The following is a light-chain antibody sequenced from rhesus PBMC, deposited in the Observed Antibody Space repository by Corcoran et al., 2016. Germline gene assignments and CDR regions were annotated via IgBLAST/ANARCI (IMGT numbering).Light chain of an antibody. CDR3: QQHDNSPPT. Sequence: DIQMTQSPSSLSASVGDRVTITCRASTGISNWLAWYPQKPGKAPKLLSYKASNLETGVPSRFSGSGSGTDFTRTISSLQPEDIATYYCQQHDNSPPTFGGGTKVEIK. CDR2: KAS. V-gene: IGKV1-69*01. CDR1: TGISNW. J-gene: IGKJ4*01.